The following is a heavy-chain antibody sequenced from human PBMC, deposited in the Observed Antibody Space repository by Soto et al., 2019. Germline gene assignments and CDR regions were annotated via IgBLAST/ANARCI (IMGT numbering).Heavy chain of an antibody. CDR3: ATRIQLWFDAFDI. J-gene: IGHJ3*02. CDR1: GFTFSSYW. CDR2: IKQDGSEK. Sequence: GGSLRLSCAASGFTFSSYWMSWVRQAPGKGLEWVANIKQDGSEKYYVDSVKGRFTISRDNAKNSLYLQMNSLRAEDTAVYYCATRIQLWFDAFDIWGQGTMVTVSS. D-gene: IGHD5-18*01. V-gene: IGHV3-7*05.